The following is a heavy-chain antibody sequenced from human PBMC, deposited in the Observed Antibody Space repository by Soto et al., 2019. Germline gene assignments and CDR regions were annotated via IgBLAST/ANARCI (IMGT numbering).Heavy chain of an antibody. D-gene: IGHD6-19*01. CDR1: GFTFTSYG. V-gene: IGHV3-33*01. Sequence: QVQLLESGGGVVQPGRSLRLSCAASGFTFTSYGMHWVRQAPGKGLEWVAFIWYDGSNKFYSDSVKGRFIISRDNSKKTLYLQMDSLRDDDTAVYDCARGFAVALGDFDPWGQGTLVTVSS. CDR3: ARGFAVALGDFDP. J-gene: IGHJ5*02. CDR2: IWYDGSNK.